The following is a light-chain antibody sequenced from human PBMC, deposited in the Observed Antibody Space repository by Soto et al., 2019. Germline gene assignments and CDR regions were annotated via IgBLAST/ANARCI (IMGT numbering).Light chain of an antibody. J-gene: IGKJ5*01. CDR1: QDITNY. V-gene: IGKV1-33*01. CDR3: QHYDHLPIT. Sequence: DIQMTQSPSSLSASVGDRVTITCQASQDITNYLNWYQQKPGKAPRLLLYDASSLDTGVPSRFSGSGSGTDFTFTISSLQPEDIATYYCQHYDHLPITFGQGTRLEIK. CDR2: DAS.